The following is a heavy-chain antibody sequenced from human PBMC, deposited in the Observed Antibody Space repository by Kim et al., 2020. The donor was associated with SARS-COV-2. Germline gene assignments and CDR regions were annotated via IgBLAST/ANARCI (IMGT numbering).Heavy chain of an antibody. D-gene: IGHD1-1*01. Sequence: YCADSVKDRLTKPQDNSKTAMYLQMNRLKAEETAVYYCAREEQERDAFDSWGQGTMVTVSS. CDR3: AREEQERDAFDS. J-gene: IGHJ3*02. V-gene: IGHV3-33*01.